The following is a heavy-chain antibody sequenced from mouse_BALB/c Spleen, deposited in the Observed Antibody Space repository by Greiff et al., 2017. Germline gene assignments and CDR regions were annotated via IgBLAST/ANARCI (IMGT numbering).Heavy chain of an antibody. V-gene: IGHV3-1*02. CDR3: ARCGNYDYFDY. D-gene: IGHD2-1*01. Sequence: VQLKESGPDLVKPSQSLSLTCTVTGYSITSGYGWHWIRQFPGNKLEWMGYIHYSGSTNYNPSLKSRISITRDTSKNQFFLQLNSVTTEDTATYYCARCGNYDYFDYWGQGTTLTVSS. CDR2: IHYSGST. CDR1: GYSITSGYG. J-gene: IGHJ2*01.